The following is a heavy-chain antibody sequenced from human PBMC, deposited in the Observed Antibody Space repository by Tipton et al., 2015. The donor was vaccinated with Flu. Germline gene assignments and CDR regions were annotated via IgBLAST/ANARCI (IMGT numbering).Heavy chain of an antibody. V-gene: IGHV4-34*01. J-gene: IGHJ6*02. CDR3: ARDSAAHYGMDV. D-gene: IGHD6-13*01. CDR1: GGSFSGYY. CDR2: INHSGST. Sequence: TLSLTCAVYGGSFSGYYWSWIRQPSGKGLEWIGEINHSGSTNYNPSLKSRVTISVDTSKNQFSLKLSSVTAADTAVYYCARDSAAHYGMDVWGQGTTVTVSS.